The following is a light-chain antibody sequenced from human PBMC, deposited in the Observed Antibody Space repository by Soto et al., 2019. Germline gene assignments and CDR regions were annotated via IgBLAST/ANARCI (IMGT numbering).Light chain of an antibody. CDR1: QSLLHSNGYNY. J-gene: IGKJ1*01. Sequence: DIVMTQSPLSLPVTPGEPASISCRSSQSLLHSNGYNYLDWYLQKPGQSPQLLIYLGSNRASGVPDRFSGSGLGTDFTLKIGRVEAEDVGVYYCMQALQTPWTFGQGTKVEIK. CDR3: MQALQTPWT. V-gene: IGKV2-28*01. CDR2: LGS.